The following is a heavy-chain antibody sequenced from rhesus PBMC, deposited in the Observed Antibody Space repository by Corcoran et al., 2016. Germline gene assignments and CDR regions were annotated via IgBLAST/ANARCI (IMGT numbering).Heavy chain of an antibody. J-gene: IGHJ4*01. CDR3: ARPHSSGWYVGYFDY. D-gene: IGHD6-31*01. V-gene: IGHV4S10*01. Sequence: QVQLQESGPGVVKPSETLSLTCAVSGGSISDSYRWRWIRQPPGKGLEWSGYNYGNNTSTNYNPSLKSRVTISKDTSKHQFTLKLSSVTAADTAVYYCARPHSSGWYVGYFDYWGQGVLVTVSS. CDR1: GGSISDSYR. CDR2: NYGNNTST.